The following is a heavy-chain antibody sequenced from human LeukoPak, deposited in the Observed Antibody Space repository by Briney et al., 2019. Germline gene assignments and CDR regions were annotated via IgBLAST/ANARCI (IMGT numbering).Heavy chain of an antibody. D-gene: IGHD6-13*01. Sequence: ASVKVSCKASGYTFTSYGISWVRQAPGQGLEWMGWISAYNGNTNYAQKLQGRVTMTTDTSTSTAYMELRSLRSDDTAVYYCARGVRYSSSWYSHYYYYMDVWGKGTTVTVSS. CDR1: GYTFTSYG. V-gene: IGHV1-18*01. CDR3: ARGVRYSSSWYSHYYYYMDV. J-gene: IGHJ6*03. CDR2: ISAYNGNT.